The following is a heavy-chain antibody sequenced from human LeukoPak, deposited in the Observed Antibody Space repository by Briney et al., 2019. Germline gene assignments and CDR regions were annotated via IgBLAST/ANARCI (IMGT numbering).Heavy chain of an antibody. Sequence: SETLSLTCTVSGYSISSGYYCGWIRQPPGKGLEWIGSIYHSGSTYYNPSLKSRVTISVDTSKNQFSLKLSSVTAADTAVYYCARRQVYYDSSGHFNWGQGTLVTVSS. V-gene: IGHV4-38-2*02. CDR1: GYSISSGYY. CDR2: IYHSGST. J-gene: IGHJ4*02. D-gene: IGHD3-22*01. CDR3: ARRQVYYDSSGHFN.